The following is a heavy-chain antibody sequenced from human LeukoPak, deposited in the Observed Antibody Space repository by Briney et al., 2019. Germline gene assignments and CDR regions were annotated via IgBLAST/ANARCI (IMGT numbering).Heavy chain of an antibody. CDR3: AGSRRVTGDGTFDY. CDR1: AGSISSCY. Sequence: PSETLSLTCTVSAGSISSCYWSWIRQPPGKGLEWIAYIYYSGSTNYSPSLKSRVTVSLDTSKNQFSLKLSSVTAADTAVYYCAGSRRVTGDGTFDYWGQGTLVTVSS. CDR2: IYYSGST. D-gene: IGHD7-27*01. V-gene: IGHV4-59*08. J-gene: IGHJ4*02.